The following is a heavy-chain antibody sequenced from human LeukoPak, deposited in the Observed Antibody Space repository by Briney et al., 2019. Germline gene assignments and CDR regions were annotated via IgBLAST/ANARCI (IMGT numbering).Heavy chain of an antibody. CDR3: AREKAVYGSGSYLF. D-gene: IGHD3-10*01. CDR1: GGSISSGAYY. Sequence: SQTLSLTCTVSGGSISSGAYYWSWIRQPPGKGLEWIGYIYYSGSTYYNPSLKSRITISVDTSKNQFSLKLSSVTAADTAVYYCAREKAVYGSGSYLFWGRGTLVTVSS. V-gene: IGHV4-30-4*01. J-gene: IGHJ4*02. CDR2: IYYSGST.